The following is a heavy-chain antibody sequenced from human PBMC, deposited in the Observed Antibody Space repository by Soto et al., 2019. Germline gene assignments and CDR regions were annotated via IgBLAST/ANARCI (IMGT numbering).Heavy chain of an antibody. Sequence: QVQLVESGGGVVQPGRSLRLSCAASGFTFSSYGMHWVRQAPGKGLEWVAVISYDGSNKYYADSVKGRFTISRDNSKNTLYLQMNSLRAEDTAVYYCAKDEQWLVPNFDYWGQGTLVTVSS. CDR3: AKDEQWLVPNFDY. CDR1: GFTFSSYG. CDR2: ISYDGSNK. J-gene: IGHJ4*02. V-gene: IGHV3-30*18. D-gene: IGHD6-19*01.